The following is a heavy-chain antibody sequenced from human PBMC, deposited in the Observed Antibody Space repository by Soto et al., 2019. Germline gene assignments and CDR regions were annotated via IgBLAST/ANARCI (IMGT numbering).Heavy chain of an antibody. CDR1: GGSISSSTYY. V-gene: IGHV4-39*07. Sequence: SETLSLTCTVSGGSISSSTYYWGWIRQPPGKGLEWIGSIYYSGSTYYNPSLKSRVTISVDTSKNQFSLKLSSVTAADTAVYYCARAHYGDYGYGMDVWGQGTTVTVSS. J-gene: IGHJ6*02. CDR2: IYYSGST. CDR3: ARAHYGDYGYGMDV. D-gene: IGHD4-17*01.